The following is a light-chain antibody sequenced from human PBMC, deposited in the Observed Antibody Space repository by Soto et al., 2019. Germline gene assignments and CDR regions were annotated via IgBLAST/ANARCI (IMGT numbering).Light chain of an antibody. CDR2: WAF. CDR1: QSVLYSSNNKNY. V-gene: IGKV4-1*01. J-gene: IGKJ3*01. CDR3: QQYYSTPPT. Sequence: DIVMTQSPDSLAVSLGERATINCKSSQSVLYSSNNKNYLAWYQQKPGQPPKLLIYWAFTRESGVPDRFSGSGSGTDFTLTSSSLQAEDVAVYYCQQYYSTPPTFGPGTKVDI.